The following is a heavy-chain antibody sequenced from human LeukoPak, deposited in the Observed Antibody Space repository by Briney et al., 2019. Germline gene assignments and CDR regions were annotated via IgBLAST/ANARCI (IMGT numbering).Heavy chain of an antibody. J-gene: IGHJ4*02. V-gene: IGHV3-11*01. CDR3: ARVAWGSGSAVGY. CDR2: ISGSGTTI. Sequence: KAGGSLRLSCAASGFTFSDYYMTWIRQAPGRGLEWVSYISGSGTTIYYADSVKGRFTISRDNAKNSLYLQMNSLRAEDTAVYYCARVAWGSGSAVGYWGQGTLVTVSS. D-gene: IGHD3-10*01. CDR1: GFTFSDYY.